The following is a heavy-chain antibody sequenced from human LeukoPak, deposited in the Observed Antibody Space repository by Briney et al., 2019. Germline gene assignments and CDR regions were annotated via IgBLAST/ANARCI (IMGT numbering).Heavy chain of an antibody. V-gene: IGHV3-20*01. CDR2: INWNGGST. Sequence: PGGSLRLSCAASGFTFGDYGMSWVRQAPGKGLEWVSGINWNGGSTGYADSVKGRFTISRENAKNSLYLQMNSLRAEDTALYHCARDRGYCSSTSCSNWFDPWGQGTLVTVSS. D-gene: IGHD2-2*01. CDR3: ARDRGYCSSTSCSNWFDP. J-gene: IGHJ5*02. CDR1: GFTFGDYG.